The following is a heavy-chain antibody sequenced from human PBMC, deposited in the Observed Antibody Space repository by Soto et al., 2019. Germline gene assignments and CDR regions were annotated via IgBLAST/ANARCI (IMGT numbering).Heavy chain of an antibody. CDR1: GGTFSNYA. V-gene: IGHV1-69*06. Sequence: VQLVQSGAEVKKPGSSVRVSCKASGGTFSNYAISWVRQAPGQGLEWMGAIIPLTATINYARRFHGRVTITADKATTTAFMEVTSLRSEDTAVYYSARDDCSYTSCYKSGMGVWGQGTAVIVSS. D-gene: IGHD2-2*02. CDR3: ARDDCSYTSCYKSGMGV. J-gene: IGHJ6*02. CDR2: IIPLTATI.